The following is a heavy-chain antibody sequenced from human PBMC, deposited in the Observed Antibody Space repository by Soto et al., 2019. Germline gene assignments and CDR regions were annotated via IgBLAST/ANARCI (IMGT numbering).Heavy chain of an antibody. V-gene: IGHV4-30-4*01. Sequence: PSETLSLTCTVSGGSISSGDYYWSWIRQPPGKGLEWIGYIYYSGSTYYNPSLKSRVTISVDTSKNQFSLKLSSVTAADTAVYYCARSPQIINFDYWGQGTLVTVSS. CDR3: ARSPQIINFDY. CDR1: GGSISSGDYY. J-gene: IGHJ4*02. CDR2: IYYSGST.